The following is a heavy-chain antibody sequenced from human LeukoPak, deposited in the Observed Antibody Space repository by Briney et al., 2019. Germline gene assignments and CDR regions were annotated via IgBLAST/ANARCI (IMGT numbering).Heavy chain of an antibody. CDR2: FDPEDGET. D-gene: IGHD3-10*01. CDR3: AREVGYGSGSSNNWFDP. J-gene: IGHJ5*02. V-gene: IGHV1-24*01. Sequence: ASVKFACKVSGYTLTELSMHWVRQAPGKGLEWMGGFDPEDGETIYAQKFQGRVTMTEGTSTDTAYMELRSLRSDDTAVYYCAREVGYGSGSSNNWFDPWGQGTLVTVSS. CDR1: GYTLTELS.